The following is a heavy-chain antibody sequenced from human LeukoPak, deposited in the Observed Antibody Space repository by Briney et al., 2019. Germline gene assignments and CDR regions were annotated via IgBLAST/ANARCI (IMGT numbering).Heavy chain of an antibody. J-gene: IGHJ4*02. CDR1: GFNFGDYG. Sequence: GGSLRLSCIASGFNFGDYGVAWVRQAPGKGLDWVGFIRSKGFGGTAEYAASVKGRFTISRDDSKSIAYLQMTSLRDADTAVYYCAREGDSGSYLDFWGQGTLVTVSS. CDR3: AREGDSGSYLDF. D-gene: IGHD1-26*01. CDR2: IRSKGFGGTA. V-gene: IGHV3-49*04.